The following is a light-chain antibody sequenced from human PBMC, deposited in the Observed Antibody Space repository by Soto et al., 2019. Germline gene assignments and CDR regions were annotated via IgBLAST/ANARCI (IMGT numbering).Light chain of an antibody. CDR3: PQYVTSPIT. J-gene: IGKJ5*01. CDR2: GAS. Sequence: ENVLTQSPGTLSLSPGERATISCRASQTVSSYLTWYQQRPGQAPRLLIYGASKRATGIPDRFSGSGSGTDFTLNISRLEPEDFALYYCPQYVTSPITFGQGTRLEIK. CDR1: QTVSSY. V-gene: IGKV3-20*01.